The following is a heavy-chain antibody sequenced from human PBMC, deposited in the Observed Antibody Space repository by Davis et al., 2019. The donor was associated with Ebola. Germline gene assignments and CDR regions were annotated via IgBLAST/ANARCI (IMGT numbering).Heavy chain of an antibody. D-gene: IGHD6-19*01. CDR1: GYSFTSYW. Sequence: KVSCKGSGYSFTSYWISWVRQIPGQGLEWMGRIHPSDSYTNYSPSFQGHVTISADKSISTAYLQWSSLKASDTAMYYCARLGSSGWYRTNWFDPWGQGTLVTVSS. V-gene: IGHV5-10-1*01. J-gene: IGHJ5*02. CDR3: ARLGSSGWYRTNWFDP. CDR2: IHPSDSYT.